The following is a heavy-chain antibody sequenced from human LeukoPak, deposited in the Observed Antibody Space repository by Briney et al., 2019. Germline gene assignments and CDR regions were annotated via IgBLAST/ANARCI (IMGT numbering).Heavy chain of an antibody. CDR1: GFTFSNAW. CDR2: IKSKTDGGTT. Sequence: GGSLRLSCAASGFTFSNAWMSWVRQAPGKGLEWVGRIKSKTDGGTTDYAAPVKGRFTISRDDSKNTLYLQMNSLKTEDTAVYYCTTDVRSSSWRNYYYYYGMDVWGQGTTVTVSS. CDR3: TTDVRSSSWRNYYYYYGMDV. D-gene: IGHD6-13*01. J-gene: IGHJ6*02. V-gene: IGHV3-15*01.